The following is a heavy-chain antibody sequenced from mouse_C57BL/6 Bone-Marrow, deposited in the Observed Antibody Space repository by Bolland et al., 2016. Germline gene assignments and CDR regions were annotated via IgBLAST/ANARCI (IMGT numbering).Heavy chain of an antibody. D-gene: IGHD1-2*01. J-gene: IGHJ3*01. CDR3: AFTTAGAMDY. V-gene: IGHV1-69*01. CDR2: YT. Sequence: YTNYNQKFKGKSTLTVDKSSSTAYMQLSSLTSEDSAVYYCAFTTAGAMDYWGQGTLV.